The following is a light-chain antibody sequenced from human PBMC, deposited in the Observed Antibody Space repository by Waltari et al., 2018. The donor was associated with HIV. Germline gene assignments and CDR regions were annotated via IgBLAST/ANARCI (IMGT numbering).Light chain of an antibody. CDR2: KAS. Sequence: DIQMTQSPSTLSAFVGDRATITCRARQSVSSWLAWYQQKPGKAPKLLIYKASTLERGVPSRFSGSGSGTEFTLTISSLQPDDFATYYCQQYNSYWTFGQGTKVEIK. V-gene: IGKV1-5*03. CDR3: QQYNSYWT. J-gene: IGKJ1*01. CDR1: QSVSSW.